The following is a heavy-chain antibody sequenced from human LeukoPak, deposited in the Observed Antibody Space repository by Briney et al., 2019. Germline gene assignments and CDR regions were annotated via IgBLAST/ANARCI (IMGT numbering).Heavy chain of an antibody. D-gene: IGHD3/OR15-3a*01. V-gene: IGHV3-66*01. CDR2: IYSGGST. CDR1: GFTVSSNY. Sequence: GGSLRLSCAASGFTVSSNYMNWVRQAPGRGLEWVSVIYSGGSTYYADSVKGRFTISRDNSKNTLYLQMNSLRAEDTAVYYCASYGLGAHAFDIRGQGTMVTVSS. CDR3: ASYGLGAHAFDI. J-gene: IGHJ3*02.